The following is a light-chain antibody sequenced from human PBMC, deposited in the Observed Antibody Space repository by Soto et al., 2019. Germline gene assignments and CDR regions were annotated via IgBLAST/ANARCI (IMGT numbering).Light chain of an antibody. Sequence: QSALTQPASVSGSPGQSITISCTGTINDIGAYEYVSWYQQHPGKAPKLVIYEVTDRPSGVSPRFSGSKSANTASLTISGLQADDEADYYCSSYSSSRSVVFGGGTKLTVL. CDR2: EVT. V-gene: IGLV2-14*01. J-gene: IGLJ2*01. CDR1: INDIGAYEY. CDR3: SSYSSSRSVV.